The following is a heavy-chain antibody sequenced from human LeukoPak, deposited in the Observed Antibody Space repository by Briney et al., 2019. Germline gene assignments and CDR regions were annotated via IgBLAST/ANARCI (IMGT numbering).Heavy chain of an antibody. D-gene: IGHD3-22*01. Sequence: GGSLRLSCAASGFTFSRYSMNWVRQAPGKGLEWVSSISSSSSYIYYADSVKGRFTVSRDNAKNSLYLQMNSLRAEDTAIYYCARAVWDSSGYYYDYWGQGTLVTVSS. CDR2: ISSSSSYI. CDR1: GFTFSRYS. CDR3: ARAVWDSSGYYYDY. J-gene: IGHJ4*02. V-gene: IGHV3-21*01.